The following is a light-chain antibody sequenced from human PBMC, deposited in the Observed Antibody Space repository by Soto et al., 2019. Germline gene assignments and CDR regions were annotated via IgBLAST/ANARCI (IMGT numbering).Light chain of an antibody. V-gene: IGKV3-11*01. CDR3: QQRSNWPWT. CDR1: QSVSSY. Sequence: EIVFTQSPTTLSLSAGDRDTGSCRASQSVSSYLAWYQQKPGQAPRLLIYDASNRATGIPARFSGSGSGTDFTLTISSLEPEDFAVYYCQQRSNWPWTFGQGTKVDIK. J-gene: IGKJ1*01. CDR2: DAS.